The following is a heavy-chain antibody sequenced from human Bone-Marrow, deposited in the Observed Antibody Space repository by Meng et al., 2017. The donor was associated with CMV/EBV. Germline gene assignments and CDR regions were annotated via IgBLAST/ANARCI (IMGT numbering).Heavy chain of an antibody. V-gene: IGHV4-59*01. Sequence: SETLSLTCIVSGGSISSYYWSWIRQPPGKGLEWIAYIYYSGSTNYNPSLKSRVTISVDTSKNQFSLKLSSVTAADTAVYYCARHNWNDVVIDYWGQGTRVTGSS. CDR1: GGSISSYY. D-gene: IGHD1-20*01. CDR3: ARHNWNDVVIDY. J-gene: IGHJ4*02. CDR2: IYYSGST.